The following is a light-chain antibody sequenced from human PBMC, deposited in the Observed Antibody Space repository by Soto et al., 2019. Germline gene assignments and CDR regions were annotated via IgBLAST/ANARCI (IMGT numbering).Light chain of an antibody. Sequence: EIVMTQSPATLSVSPGERATLFCRASQSVSSNLAWYQQKPGLAPRLLIYGASTRATGISARFSGSGSGTEFTLTISSLQSEDFAVYYCQQYNNWPLTYGGGNKVEIK. CDR1: QSVSSN. V-gene: IGKV3-15*01. CDR3: QQYNNWPLT. J-gene: IGKJ4*01. CDR2: GAS.